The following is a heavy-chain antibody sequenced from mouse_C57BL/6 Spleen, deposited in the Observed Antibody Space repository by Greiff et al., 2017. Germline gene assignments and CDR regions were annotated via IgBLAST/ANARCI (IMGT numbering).Heavy chain of an antibody. D-gene: IGHD1-1*01. CDR3: TTIGYYGSRGPFAY. J-gene: IGHJ3*01. CDR1: GFNIKDDY. CDR2: IDPENGDT. Sequence: EVKLQESGAELVRPGASVKLSCTASGFNIKDDYMHWVKQRPEQGLEWIGWIDPENGDTEYASKFQGKATITADTSSNTAYLQLSSLTSEDTAVYYCTTIGYYGSRGPFAYWGQGTLVTVSA. V-gene: IGHV14-4*01.